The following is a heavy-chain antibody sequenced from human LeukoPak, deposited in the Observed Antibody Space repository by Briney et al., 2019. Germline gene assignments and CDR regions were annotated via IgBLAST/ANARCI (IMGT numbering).Heavy chain of an antibody. CDR2: IYYSGST. J-gene: IGHJ4*02. CDR1: GGSISSYY. Sequence: SETLSLTCTVSGGSISSYYWSWIRQPPGKGLEWIGYIYYSGSTNYNPSLNSRVTISVDTSKNQFSLKLSSVTAADTAVYYCARVNGDFPRNFDYWGQGTLVTVSS. CDR3: ARVNGDFPRNFDY. V-gene: IGHV4-59*01. D-gene: IGHD4-17*01.